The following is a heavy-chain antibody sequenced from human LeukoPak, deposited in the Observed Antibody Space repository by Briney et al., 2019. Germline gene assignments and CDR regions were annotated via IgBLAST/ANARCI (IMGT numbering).Heavy chain of an antibody. CDR1: GYTFTGYY. CDR3: ARPASYYDFWKVSY. CDR2: INPNSGGT. V-gene: IGHV1-2*02. D-gene: IGHD3-3*01. J-gene: IGHJ4*02. Sequence: ASVKVSCKASGYTFTGYYMHWVRQAPGQGLEWMGWINPNSGGTNYAQKFQGRVTMTRDTSISTAYMELSRLRSDDTAVYYCARPASYYDFWKVSYWGQGTLVTVSS.